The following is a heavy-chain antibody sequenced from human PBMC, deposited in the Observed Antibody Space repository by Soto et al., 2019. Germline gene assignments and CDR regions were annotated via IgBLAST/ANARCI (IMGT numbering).Heavy chain of an antibody. J-gene: IGHJ4*02. V-gene: IGHV3-30*18. CDR3: AKDGGDRSGYLDY. CDR1: GFTFSSYG. D-gene: IGHD3-22*01. CDR2: ISYDGSSK. Sequence: QVQLVESGGGVVQPGRSLRLSCAASGFTFSSYGMHWVRQAPGKGLEWVAVISYDGSSKYYADSVKGRFTISRDNSKNTLYLQMNSLRAEDTAVYYCAKDGGDRSGYLDYWGQGTLVAVSS.